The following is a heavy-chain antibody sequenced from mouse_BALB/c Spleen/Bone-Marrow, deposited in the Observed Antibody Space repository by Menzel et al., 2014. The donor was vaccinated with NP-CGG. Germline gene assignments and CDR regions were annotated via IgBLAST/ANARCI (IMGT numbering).Heavy chain of an antibody. CDR3: AREGSYDGCSGHFDF. J-gene: IGHJ2*01. D-gene: IGHD2-3*01. Sequence: QVQLKHSGAELARPGASVRMSCKASGYSFTSFTMHWLKQRPGQGLEWIAYIVPSSAYSNYNQKFKDKATLTADRSSSTAYRQLSSLTSEDSAVYYGAREGSYDGCSGHFDFWGPGTTLTVSS. V-gene: IGHV1-4*01. CDR2: IVPSSAYS. CDR1: GYSFTSFT.